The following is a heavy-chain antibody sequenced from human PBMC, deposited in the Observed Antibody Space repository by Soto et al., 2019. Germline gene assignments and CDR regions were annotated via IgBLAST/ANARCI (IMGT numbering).Heavy chain of an antibody. CDR3: ARGYCGGGSCYNYDY. CDR1: GGSISSYY. J-gene: IGHJ4*02. CDR2: IYYSGST. D-gene: IGHD2-15*01. Sequence: SETLSLTCTVSGGSISSYYWSWIRQPPGKGLEWIGYIYYSGSTNYNPSLKSRVTISVDTSKNQFSLKLSSVAAADTAMYYCARGYCGGGSCYNYDYWGQGTLVTVSS. V-gene: IGHV4-59*01.